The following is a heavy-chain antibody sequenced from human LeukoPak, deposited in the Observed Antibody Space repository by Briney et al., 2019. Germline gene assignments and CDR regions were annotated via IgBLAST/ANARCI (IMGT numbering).Heavy chain of an antibody. Sequence: SETLSLTCTVSGGSISSYYWGWIRQPPGKGLEWIGYIYTSGSTNYNPSLKSRVTISVDTSKNQFSLKLSSVTAADTAVYYCARHSLYDFPRYGSWGQGTTVTVSS. CDR2: IYTSGST. J-gene: IGHJ6*02. CDR1: GGSISSYY. CDR3: ARHSLYDFPRYGS. D-gene: IGHD3-3*01. V-gene: IGHV4-4*09.